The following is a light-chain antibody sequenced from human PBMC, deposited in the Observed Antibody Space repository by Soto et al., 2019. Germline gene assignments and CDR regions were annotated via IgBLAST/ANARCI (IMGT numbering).Light chain of an antibody. V-gene: IGLV2-23*03. CDR2: EGS. CDR3: CSFAGGATFV. J-gene: IGLJ2*01. Sequence: QSALTQPASVSGSPGQSITISCTGTSSDVGSYNLVSWYQQHPGKAPKLMIYEGSRRPSGISSRFSGSKSGNTASLTISALQAEDEADYSCCSFAGGATFVFGGGTKLTVL. CDR1: SSDVGSYNL.